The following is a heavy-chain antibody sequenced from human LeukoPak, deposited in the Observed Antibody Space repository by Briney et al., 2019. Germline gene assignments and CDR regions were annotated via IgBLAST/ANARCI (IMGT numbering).Heavy chain of an antibody. D-gene: IGHD4-17*01. J-gene: IGHJ4*02. CDR2: VYYSGTS. V-gene: IGHV4-39*07. CDR3: ARDPLSHRDYPLTVFDY. CDR1: GVSISSTTYY. Sequence: SETLSLTCTVSGVSISSTTYYWGWIRQPPGKGLEWIGSVYYSGTSYYNPSLKSRVSISVDTSKNQFSLKLSSVTAADTAVYYCARDPLSHRDYPLTVFDYWGQGTLVTVSS.